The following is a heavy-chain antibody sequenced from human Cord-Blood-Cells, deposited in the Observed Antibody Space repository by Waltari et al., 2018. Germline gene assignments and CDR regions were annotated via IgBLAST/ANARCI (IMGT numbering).Heavy chain of an antibody. Sequence: QVQLVQSGAEVKKPGSSVKVSCKASGGTFSSYAISWVRQAPGQGLEWMGGIIPSFGTANYAQKCQGRVTITADESTSTAYMELSSLRSEDTAVYYCASSITGTTFAFDIWGQGTMVTVSS. CDR1: GGTFSSYA. CDR2: IIPSFGTA. V-gene: IGHV1-69*01. D-gene: IGHD1-7*01. CDR3: ASSITGTTFAFDI. J-gene: IGHJ3*02.